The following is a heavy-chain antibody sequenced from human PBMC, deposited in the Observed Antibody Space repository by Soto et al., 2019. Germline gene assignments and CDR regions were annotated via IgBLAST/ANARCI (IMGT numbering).Heavy chain of an antibody. J-gene: IGHJ5*02. V-gene: IGHV3-48*03. CDR1: GFTFSSYE. D-gene: IGHD1-26*01. CDR3: ARDIGGGNWFDP. Sequence: LRLSCAASGFTFSSYEMNWVRQAPGKGLEWVSYITSSGGTIHYADSVKGRFTTSRDNAKNSLYLQMNSLRAEDTAVYYCARDIGGGNWFDPWRQGTLVTVSS. CDR2: ITSSGGTI.